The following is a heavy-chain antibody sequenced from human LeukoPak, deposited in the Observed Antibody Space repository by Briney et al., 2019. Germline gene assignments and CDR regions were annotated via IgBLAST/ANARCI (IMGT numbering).Heavy chain of an antibody. D-gene: IGHD6-13*01. CDR1: GFTFRSSV. V-gene: IGHV3-23*01. Sequence: GGSLRLSCAASGFTFRSSVMSWVRQAPGKGPEWVSAISSSGGTTKYADSVKGRFTISRDNSKNTLYLQMNSLRVEDTAVYYCAKDRAAYSSSWYYFDYWGQGTLVTVSS. J-gene: IGHJ4*02. CDR2: ISSSGGTT. CDR3: AKDRAAYSSSWYYFDY.